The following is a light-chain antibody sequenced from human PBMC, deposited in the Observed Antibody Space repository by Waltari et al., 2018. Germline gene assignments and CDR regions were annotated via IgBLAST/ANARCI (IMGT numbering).Light chain of an antibody. J-gene: IGKJ1*01. CDR2: KAS. V-gene: IGKV1-5*03. Sequence: DIHMTQSPSTLSASVGDRVTITFRATQSVSSWLAWYQQKPNKAPKLLIYKASTLETGVPSRFSGSGSGTEFSLTIDSLQPEDFATYYCQQYNPSSPWTFGQGTKV. CDR1: QSVSSW. CDR3: QQYNPSSPWT.